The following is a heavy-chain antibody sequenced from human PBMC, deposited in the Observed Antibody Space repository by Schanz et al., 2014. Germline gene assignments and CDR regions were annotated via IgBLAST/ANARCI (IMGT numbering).Heavy chain of an antibody. V-gene: IGHV1-69*09. D-gene: IGHD3-10*01. J-gene: IGHJ3*01. CDR3: ARGGVEMATIRDAFDL. CDR2: NIHVLGVT. CDR1: GYIFTSYS. Sequence: QVQLVQSGSELKKPGASVKVSCKASGYIFTSYSMHWVRQAPGQGLEWMGRNIHVLGVTNYAQKFQGRLTITVDQSKTTAFMELSSLTSEATALYYCARGGVEMATIRDAFDLWGQGTMVTVSS.